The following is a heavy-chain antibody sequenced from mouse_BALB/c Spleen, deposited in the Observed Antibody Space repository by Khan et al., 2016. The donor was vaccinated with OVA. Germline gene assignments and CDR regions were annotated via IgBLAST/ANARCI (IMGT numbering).Heavy chain of an antibody. CDR3: EGEYGSSYRYFDV. CDR1: GYTFTHYA. J-gene: IGHJ1*01. V-gene: IGHV1S137*01. D-gene: IGHD1-1*01. CDR2: ISTYYGDV. Sequence: QVQLQQSGAELVRPGVSVKISCKGSGYTFTHYAMHWVKQSHAKSLEWIGVISTYYGDVSYNQKFKGKATMTVDKSSSTAYLDLASLTSEDSATSDCEGEYGSSYRYFDVWGAGTTVTVSS.